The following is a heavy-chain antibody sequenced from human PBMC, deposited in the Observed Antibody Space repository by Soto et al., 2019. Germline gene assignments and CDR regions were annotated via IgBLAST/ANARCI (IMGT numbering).Heavy chain of an antibody. Sequence: QVQLQESGPGLVKPSQTLSLTCTVSGGSISSGDYYWSWIRQPPGKGLEWIGYIYYSGSTYYNPSLKSRVTISVDTSKNQFSLNLSSVTAADTDVYYCASGPEYYYGSGSYSRLDYWGPGTLVTVSS. CDR1: GGSISSGDYY. CDR3: ASGPEYYYGSGSYSRLDY. CDR2: IYYSGST. V-gene: IGHV4-30-4*01. J-gene: IGHJ4*02. D-gene: IGHD3-10*01.